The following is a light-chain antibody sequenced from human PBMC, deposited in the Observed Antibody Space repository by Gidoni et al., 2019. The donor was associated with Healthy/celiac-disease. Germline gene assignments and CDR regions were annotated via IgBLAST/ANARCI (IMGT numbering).Light chain of an antibody. CDR3: MQALQTPVT. CDR2: LGS. CDR1: QSLLHSNGYNY. J-gene: IGKJ4*01. V-gene: IGKV2-28*01. Sequence: DIVMTQSPLSLPVTPGEPASISCRSSQSLLHSNGYNYLDWYLQNPGQSPQLLIYLGSNRASGVPDRFSGSGSGTDFTLKISRVEAEDVGVYYCMQALQTPVTFGGGTKVEIK.